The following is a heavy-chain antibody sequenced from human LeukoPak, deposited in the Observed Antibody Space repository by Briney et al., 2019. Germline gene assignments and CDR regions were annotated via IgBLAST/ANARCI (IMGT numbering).Heavy chain of an antibody. D-gene: IGHD5-18*01. Sequence: GGSLRLSCAASGFTFSSYAMSWVRQAPGEGLEWVSAISGSGGSTYYADSVKGRFTISRDNSKNTLYLQMNSLRAEDTAVYYCAKVKWIQLYYYFDYWGQGTLVTVSS. CDR1: GFTFSSYA. CDR3: AKVKWIQLYYYFDY. V-gene: IGHV3-23*01. CDR2: ISGSGGST. J-gene: IGHJ4*02.